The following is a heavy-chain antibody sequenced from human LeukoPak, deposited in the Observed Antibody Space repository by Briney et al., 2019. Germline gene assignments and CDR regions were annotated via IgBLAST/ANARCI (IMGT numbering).Heavy chain of an antibody. CDR1: GGNFSGYY. J-gene: IGHJ4*02. Sequence: PETLSAFCAVCGGNFSGYYWRWIRQPPGKGLEWIGEINHSGSTNYNPSLKSRVTISVDTSKNQFSLKLSSVTAADTALYYCARRPLGDLSAFDFWGQGTLVTVSS. CDR3: ARRPLGDLSAFDF. V-gene: IGHV4-34*01. CDR2: INHSGST. D-gene: IGHD3-16*02.